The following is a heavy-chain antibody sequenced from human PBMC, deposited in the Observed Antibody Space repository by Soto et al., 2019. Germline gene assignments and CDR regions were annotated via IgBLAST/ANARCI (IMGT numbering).Heavy chain of an antibody. J-gene: IGHJ6*02. D-gene: IGHD6-19*01. CDR1: GFTFSSYG. CDR2: ISYDGSNK. CDR3: AKDRGSGWVEYYYYYYGMDV. V-gene: IGHV3-30*18. Sequence: GGSLRLSCAASGFTFSSYGMHWVRQAPGKGLEWVAVISYDGSNKYYADSVKGRFTNSRDNSKNTLYLQMNSLRAEDTAVYYCAKDRGSGWVEYYYYYYGMDVWGQGTTVTVSS.